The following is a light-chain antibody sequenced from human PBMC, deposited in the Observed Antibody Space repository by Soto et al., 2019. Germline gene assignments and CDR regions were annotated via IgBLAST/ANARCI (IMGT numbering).Light chain of an antibody. CDR1: QGINKF. V-gene: IGKV1-16*01. CDR3: QQYNSYPRT. Sequence: DIQMTQSPSSLSASVGDRVTITCRASQGINKFLAWYQQKPGKAPRSLIKATSTVQSGVPSRFSGSGSETDFTLTISSLQPEDFATYYCQQYNSYPRTFGQGTRLEN. CDR2: ATS. J-gene: IGKJ5*01.